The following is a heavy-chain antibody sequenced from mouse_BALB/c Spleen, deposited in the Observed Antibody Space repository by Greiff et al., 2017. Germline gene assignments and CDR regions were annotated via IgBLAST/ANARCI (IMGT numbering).Heavy chain of an antibody. CDR1: GYSITSDYA. CDR2: ISYSGST. V-gene: IGHV3-2*02. Sequence: EVKLQESGPGLVKPSQSLSLTCTVTGYSITSDYAWNWIRQFPGNKLEWMGYISYSGSTSYNPSLKSRISITRDTSKNQFFLQLNSVTTEDTATYYCARNEGFRYAMDYWGQGTSVTVSS. J-gene: IGHJ4*01. CDR3: ARNEGFRYAMDY.